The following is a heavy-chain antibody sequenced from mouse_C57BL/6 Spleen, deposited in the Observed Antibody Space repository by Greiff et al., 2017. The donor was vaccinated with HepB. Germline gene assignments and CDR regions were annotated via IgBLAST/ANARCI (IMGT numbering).Heavy chain of an antibody. CDR1: GYTFTSYW. V-gene: IGHV1-64*01. CDR3: ARVYNFYFDY. Sequence: QVHVKQPGAELVKPGASVKLSCKASGYTFTSYWMHWVKQRPGQGLEWIGMIHPNSGSTNYNEKFKSKATLTVDKSSSTAYMQLSSLTSEDSAVYYCARVYNFYFDYWGQGTTLTVS. CDR2: IHPNSGST. J-gene: IGHJ2*01. D-gene: IGHD1-3*01.